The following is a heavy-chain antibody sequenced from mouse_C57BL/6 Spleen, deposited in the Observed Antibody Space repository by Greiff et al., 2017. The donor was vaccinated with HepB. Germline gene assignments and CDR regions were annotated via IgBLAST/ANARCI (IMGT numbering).Heavy chain of an antibody. CDR1: GYAFSSSW. J-gene: IGHJ2*01. V-gene: IGHV1-82*01. CDR2: IYPGDGDT. Sequence: VKLQQSGPELVKPGASVKISCKASGYAFSSSWMNWVQQRPGKGLEWIGRIYPGDGDTNYNGKFKGKATLTADKSSSTAYMQLSSLTSEDSAVYFCSRSDLDYWGQGTTLTVSS. CDR3: SRSDLDY.